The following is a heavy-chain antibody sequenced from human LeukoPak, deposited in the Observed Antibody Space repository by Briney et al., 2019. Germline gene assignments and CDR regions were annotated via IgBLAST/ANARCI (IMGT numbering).Heavy chain of an antibody. Sequence: VKVSCKPSGYTFTSYGITWVRQAPGQGLEWMGWISPYTGNTNYARKLQGRVTMTTDTSTSTAYMELRSLRSDDTAVYYCAREGQQLVLDYWGQGTLVTVSS. CDR3: AREGQQLVLDY. D-gene: IGHD6-13*01. CDR2: ISPYTGNT. CDR1: GYTFTSYG. V-gene: IGHV1-18*01. J-gene: IGHJ4*02.